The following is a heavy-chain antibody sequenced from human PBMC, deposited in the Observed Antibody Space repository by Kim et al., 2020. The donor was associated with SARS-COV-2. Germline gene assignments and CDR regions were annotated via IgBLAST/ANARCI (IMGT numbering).Heavy chain of an antibody. D-gene: IGHD6-13*01. J-gene: IGHJ4*02. CDR3: ARDRYSIIWALFDY. V-gene: IGHV3-23*01. CDR1: GFTFSNYA. Sequence: GGSLRLSCAASGFTFSNYAMSWVRLAPGKGLEWVSDISGNGGTTYYADSVKGRFTISRYNSKSTLYLQMNSLRAEDTAVYYCARDRYSIIWALFDYWGQGALVTVSS. CDR2: ISGNGGTT.